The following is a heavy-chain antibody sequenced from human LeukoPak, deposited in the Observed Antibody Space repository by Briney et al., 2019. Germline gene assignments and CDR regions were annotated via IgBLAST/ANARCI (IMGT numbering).Heavy chain of an antibody. Sequence: GRSLRLSCAASGFTFSSYAMHWVRQAPGKGLEWVAVISYDGSNKYYADSVKGRFTISRDNSKNTLYLQMNSLRAEDTAVYYCAREGCSPFDYWGQGTLVTVSS. V-gene: IGHV3-30*01. CDR2: ISYDGSNK. D-gene: IGHD2-15*01. CDR3: AREGCSPFDY. J-gene: IGHJ4*02. CDR1: GFTFSSYA.